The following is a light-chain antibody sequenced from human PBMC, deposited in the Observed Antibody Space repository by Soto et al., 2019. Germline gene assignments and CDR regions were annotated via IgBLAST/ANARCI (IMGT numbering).Light chain of an antibody. V-gene: IGKV3-11*01. CDR2: DGS. Sequence: DIVLTQAPATLSVSPGERVTLSCRASQNLHSFLNWYQQRPGQAPRPLIYDGSKRAAGVPDRISGDGSGTDYTLTISILEPEDVTVYYCKQRTRWPITFGRRTRLEI. J-gene: IGKJ5*01. CDR3: KQRTRWPIT. CDR1: QNLHSF.